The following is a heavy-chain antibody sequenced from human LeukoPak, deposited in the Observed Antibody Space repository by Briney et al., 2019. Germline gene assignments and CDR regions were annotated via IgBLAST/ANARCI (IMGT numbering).Heavy chain of an antibody. V-gene: IGHV3-9*01. CDR3: TKDLGWGSHPDFYYGMDV. CDR1: GFTFEDFA. J-gene: IGHJ6*02. CDR2: ISWDSRDV. Sequence: GGSLRLSCEASGFTFEDFAMHWVRQVPGKGPEWVSGISWDSRDVEYADSVKGRLTISRDNAKSSLFLQMDSLRPEDTASYFCTKDLGWGSHPDFYYGMDVWGQGTAVTVSS. D-gene: IGHD3-10*01.